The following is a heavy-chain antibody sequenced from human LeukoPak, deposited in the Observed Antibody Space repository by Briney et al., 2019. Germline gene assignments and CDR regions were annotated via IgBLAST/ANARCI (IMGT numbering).Heavy chain of an antibody. V-gene: IGHV4-34*01. CDR1: GGSISSYY. D-gene: IGHD3-10*01. Sequence: SETLSLTCTVSGGSISSYYWSWIRQPPGKGLEWIGEINHSGSTNYNPSLKSRVTISVDTSKNQFSLKLSSVTAADTAVYYCHYRFDYWGQGTLVTVSS. CDR3: HYRFDY. CDR2: INHSGST. J-gene: IGHJ4*02.